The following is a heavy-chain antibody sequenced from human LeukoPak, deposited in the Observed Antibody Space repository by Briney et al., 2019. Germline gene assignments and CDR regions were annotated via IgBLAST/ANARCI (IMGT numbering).Heavy chain of an antibody. J-gene: IGHJ4*02. CDR2: ISSSSSYI. CDR1: GFTFSSYS. D-gene: IGHD1-26*01. Sequence: PGGSLRLSCAASGFTFSSYSMNWVRQAPGKGLEWVSSISSSSSYIYYADSVKGRFTISRDNAKNSLYLQMNSLRAEDTAVYYCARGGMGATNFDYWGQGTLVTVSS. V-gene: IGHV3-21*01. CDR3: ARGGMGATNFDY.